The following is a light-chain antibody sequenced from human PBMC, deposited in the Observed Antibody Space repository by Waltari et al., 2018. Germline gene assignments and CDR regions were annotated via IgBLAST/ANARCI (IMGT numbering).Light chain of an antibody. V-gene: IGKV3-15*01. Sequence: EIVMTQSPATLSVSPGGGATLSCRARRAIASNVAWYQQRPGQPLRLLIFDASTRATGIPERFSGSLSGPEFTLTISSLQSEDSAVYFCQQFNTGYSFGQGTKLEI. CDR2: DAS. J-gene: IGKJ2*01. CDR3: QQFNTGYS. CDR1: RAIASN.